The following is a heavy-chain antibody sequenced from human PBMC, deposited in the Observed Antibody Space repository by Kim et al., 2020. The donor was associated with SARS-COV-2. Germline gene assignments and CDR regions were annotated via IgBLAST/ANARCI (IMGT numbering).Heavy chain of an antibody. CDR3: ARGPGSWFGLYYYYGMDV. D-gene: IGHD3-10*01. V-gene: IGHV1-8*01. J-gene: IGHJ6*02. Sequence: ASVKVSCKASGYTFTSYDINWVRQATGQGLEWMGWMNPNSGNTGYAQKFQGRVTMTRNTSISTAYMELSSLRSEDTAVYYCARGPGSWFGLYYYYGMDVWGQGTTVTVSS. CDR2: MNPNSGNT. CDR1: GYTFTSYD.